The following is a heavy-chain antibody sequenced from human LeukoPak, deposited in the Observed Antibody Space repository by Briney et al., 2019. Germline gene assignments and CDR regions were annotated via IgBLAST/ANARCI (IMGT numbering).Heavy chain of an antibody. D-gene: IGHD3-3*01. CDR2: ISSSSSYI. J-gene: IGHJ4*02. Sequence: GGSLRLSCAASGFTFSSYSMNWVRQAPGKGLEWVSSISSSSSYIYYADSVKGRFTISRDNAKNSLYLRMNSLRAEDTAVYYCARDLHYDFWSGYYTGDVDYFDYWGQGTLVTVSS. CDR1: GFTFSSYS. CDR3: ARDLHYDFWSGYYTGDVDYFDY. V-gene: IGHV3-21*01.